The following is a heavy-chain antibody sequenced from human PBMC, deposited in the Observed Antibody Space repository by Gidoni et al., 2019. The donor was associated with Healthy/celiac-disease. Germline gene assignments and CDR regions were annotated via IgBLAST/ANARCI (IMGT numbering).Heavy chain of an antibody. CDR2: IYYSGST. CDR1: GGSISSYY. CDR3: ARSLRGCSGGSCYYYYGMDV. D-gene: IGHD2-15*01. V-gene: IGHV4-59*01. J-gene: IGHJ6*02. Sequence: QVQLQESGPGLVKPSETLSLTCTVSGGSISSYYWSWIRQPPGKGLEWIGYIYYSGSTNYNPSLKSRVTISVDTSKNQFSLKLSSVTAADTAVYYCARSLRGCSGGSCYYYYGMDVWGQGTTVTVSS.